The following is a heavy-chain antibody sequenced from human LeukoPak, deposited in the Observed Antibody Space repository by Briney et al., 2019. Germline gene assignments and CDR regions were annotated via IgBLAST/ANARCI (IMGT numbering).Heavy chain of an antibody. D-gene: IGHD1-26*01. CDR1: GYSFVFFG. CDR3: ARAVSGSLYGDFDF. V-gene: IGHV1-18*01. CDR2: IDSHNGDR. J-gene: IGHJ4*02. Sequence: GASVKDSCKASGYSFVFFGVSWVRQAPGQGLEWMGWIDSHNGDRNYADKFQDRVTMTTDTSTTTSYMELRSLRSDDTAVYYCARAVSGSLYGDFDFWGQGTLVTVSA.